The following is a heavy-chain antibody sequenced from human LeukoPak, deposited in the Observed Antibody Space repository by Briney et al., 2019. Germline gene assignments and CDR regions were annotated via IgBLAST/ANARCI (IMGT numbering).Heavy chain of an antibody. CDR2: INAGTSNR. CDR1: GYTFTSYA. Sequence: GASVKVSCKASGYTFTSYAIHWVRQAPGQRLEWMGWINAGTSNRKYSQKFQDGVTITRETFATTAYMELSSLTSEDTAVYYCARVSDDSGWNFDYWGQGTLVTVSS. J-gene: IGHJ4*02. V-gene: IGHV1-3*01. D-gene: IGHD6-19*01. CDR3: ARVSDDSGWNFDY.